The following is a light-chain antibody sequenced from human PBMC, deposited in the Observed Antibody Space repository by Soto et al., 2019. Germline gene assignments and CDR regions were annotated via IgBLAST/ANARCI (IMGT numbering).Light chain of an antibody. J-gene: IGLJ3*02. CDR2: SNN. CDR1: SSNIGSNY. Sequence: QSALTQPPSASGTPRQRVTISCSGSSSNIGSNYVYWYQQLPGTAPKLFISSNNERPSGVPDRFSGSKSGTSASLAISGPRSEDEADYYCAVWDDSLRGWVFGGGTKVTVL. V-gene: IGLV1-47*02. CDR3: AVWDDSLRGWV.